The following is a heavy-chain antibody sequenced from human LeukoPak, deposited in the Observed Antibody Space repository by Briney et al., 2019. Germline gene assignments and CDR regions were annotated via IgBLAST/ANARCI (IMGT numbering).Heavy chain of an antibody. CDR3: ARGWRNRPTIDY. Sequence: SETLSLTCAVYGGSFSGYYWSWIRQPPGKGLEWIGEINHSGSTNYNPSLKSRVTISVDTSKNQFSLKLSSVTAADTAVYYCARGWRNRPTIDYRGQGTLVTVSS. CDR1: GGSFSGYY. V-gene: IGHV4-34*01. J-gene: IGHJ4*02. CDR2: INHSGST. D-gene: IGHD1-14*01.